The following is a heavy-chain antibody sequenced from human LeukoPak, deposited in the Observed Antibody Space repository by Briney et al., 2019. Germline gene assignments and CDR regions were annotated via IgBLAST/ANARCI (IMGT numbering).Heavy chain of an antibody. J-gene: IGHJ5*02. CDR1: GYTFTGYY. V-gene: IGHV1-2*02. D-gene: IGHD2-2*01. CDR3: ALLGYCSSTSCYWFDP. CDR2: INPNSGGT. Sequence: ASVKVSCKASGYTFTGYYMHWVRQAPGQGLEWMGWINPNSGGTNYAQKFQGRVTMTRDTSISTAYMELSRLRSDDTAVYYCALLGYCSSTSCYWFDPWGQGTLVTVSS.